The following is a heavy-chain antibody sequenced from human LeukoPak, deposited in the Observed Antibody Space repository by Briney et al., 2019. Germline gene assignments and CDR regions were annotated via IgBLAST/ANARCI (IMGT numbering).Heavy chain of an antibody. CDR3: AKDRAYYYDSSGPKWFDP. CDR1: GFTFGSYA. D-gene: IGHD3-22*01. Sequence: GGSLTLSCAASGFTFGSYAMSWVRQAPGQGLEWVSAIYGSGGSTYYAVSVKGRFTISRDNSKNTLYLQMNSLRAEDTALYYCAKDRAYYYDSSGPKWFDPWGQGTLVTVSS. CDR2: IYGSGGST. V-gene: IGHV3-23*01. J-gene: IGHJ5*02.